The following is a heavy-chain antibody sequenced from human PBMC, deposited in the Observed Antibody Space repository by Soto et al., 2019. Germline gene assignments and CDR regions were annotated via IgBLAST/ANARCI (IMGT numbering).Heavy chain of an antibody. CDR3: ARDMAAAGIATHTVGYYFDY. J-gene: IGHJ4*02. V-gene: IGHV1-69*01. CDR2: IIPIFGTA. CDR1: GGTFSSYA. Sequence: QVQLVQSGAEVKKPGSSVKVSCKASGGTFSSYAISWVRQAPGQGLEWMGGIIPIFGTANYAQKFQGRVTITADESTSTAYMELSSLSSEDTAVYYCARDMAAAGIATHTVGYYFDYWGQGTLVTVSS. D-gene: IGHD6-13*01.